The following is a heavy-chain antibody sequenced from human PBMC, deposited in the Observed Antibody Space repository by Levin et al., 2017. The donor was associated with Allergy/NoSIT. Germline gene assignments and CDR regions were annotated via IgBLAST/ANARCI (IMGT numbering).Heavy chain of an antibody. CDR3: ARDHLGLYFFDF. CDR2: ISTYSGDT. V-gene: IGHV1-18*01. D-gene: IGHD3/OR15-3a*01. Sequence: KISCKTSGYTFTTYGISWVRQAPGQGLEWMGWISTYSGDTNYAQKFQGRLTMTTDTSTRTAYMELRSLRSDDTAVYFCARDHLGLYFFDFWGQGTLITVSS. J-gene: IGHJ4*02. CDR1: GYTFTTYG.